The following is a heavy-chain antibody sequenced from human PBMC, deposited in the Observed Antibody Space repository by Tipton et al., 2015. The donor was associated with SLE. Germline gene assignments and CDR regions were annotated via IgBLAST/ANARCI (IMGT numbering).Heavy chain of an antibody. CDR3: AAEYYSSSWIHPIDF. J-gene: IGHJ4*02. D-gene: IGHD6-6*01. CDR2: IYYSGST. V-gene: IGHV4-39*07. CDR1: GGSISSINYF. Sequence: TLSLTCTVSGGSISSINYFWGWIRQPPGKGLEWIGTIYYSGSTYYNLSLKSRVTISVDTSKNQFSLKLTSVTAADTAVYYCAAEYYSSSWIHPIDFWGQGMLVTVSS.